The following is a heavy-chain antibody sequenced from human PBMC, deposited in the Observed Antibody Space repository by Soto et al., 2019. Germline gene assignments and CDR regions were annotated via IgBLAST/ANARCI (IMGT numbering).Heavy chain of an antibody. CDR1: GDSFNDYY. J-gene: IGHJ6*03. D-gene: IGHD5-12*01. Sequence: VQLVQSGAEVKKPGASVKVSCKTSGDSFNDYYIHWVRQAPGQGLEWMGWINPNGGVTKYAQKLRGRGTVTRDTSIRTVYMELSSLRSDDTAVYYCARESGGATATLDYYYFYMDVWGKGTTVTVSS. V-gene: IGHV1-2*02. CDR3: ARESGGATATLDYYYFYMDV. CDR2: INPNGGVT.